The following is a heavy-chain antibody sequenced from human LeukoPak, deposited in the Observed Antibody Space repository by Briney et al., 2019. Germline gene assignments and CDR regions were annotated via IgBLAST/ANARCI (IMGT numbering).Heavy chain of an antibody. D-gene: IGHD3-10*01. CDR3: ARDHNYGSGSRVIGFDP. V-gene: IGHV4-34*01. Sequence: SETLSLTCAVYGGSFSGYYWSWIRQPPGKGLEWIGEINHSGSTNYNPSLKSRVTISVDTSKNQFSLKLSSVTAADTAVYYCARDHNYGSGSRVIGFDPWGQGTLVTVSS. CDR2: INHSGST. J-gene: IGHJ5*02. CDR1: GGSFSGYY.